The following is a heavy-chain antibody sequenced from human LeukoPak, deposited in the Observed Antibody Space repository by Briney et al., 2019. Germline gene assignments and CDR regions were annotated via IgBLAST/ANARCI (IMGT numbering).Heavy chain of an antibody. CDR3: ARRITMVRGVTSQSNWFDP. V-gene: IGHV1-2*02. CDR2: INPNSGGT. CDR1: GYTFTGYY. J-gene: IGHJ5*02. Sequence: ASVKVSCKASGYTFTGYYMHWVRQAPGQGLEWMGWINPNSGGTNYAQKFQGRVTMTRDTSISTAYMELSRLRSDDTAVYYCARRITMVRGVTSQSNWFDPWGQGTLVTVSS. D-gene: IGHD3-10*01.